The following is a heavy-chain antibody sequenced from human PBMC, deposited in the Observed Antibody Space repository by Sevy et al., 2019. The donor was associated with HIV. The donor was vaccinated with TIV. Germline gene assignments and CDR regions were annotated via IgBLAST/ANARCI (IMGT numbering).Heavy chain of an antibody. D-gene: IGHD1-1*01. V-gene: IGHV3-30-3*01. J-gene: IGHJ1*01. CDR3: ALERLSSNVAEYFQN. Sequence: GGSLRLSCAASGFTFTSFSMHWVRQAPGKGLEWVATMSYDGSNKYYADSVKGRFTISRDNSKNYLYLQMNSLRAEDTVVYCCALERLSSNVAEYFQNWGQGTLVTVSS. CDR1: GFTFTSFS. CDR2: MSYDGSNK.